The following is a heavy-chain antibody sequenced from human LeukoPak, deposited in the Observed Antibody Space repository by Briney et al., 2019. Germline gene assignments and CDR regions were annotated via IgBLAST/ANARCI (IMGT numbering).Heavy chain of an antibody. Sequence: SETLSLTCAVYGGSFSGYYWSWIRQTPGKGMEWIGEINDSGRTNYNPSLMSRVTVSVDTSKNQFSLRLTSVTATDTAVYYCARRWNYGRNYYIDVWGKGATVSVSS. CDR3: ARRWNYGRNYYIDV. CDR2: INDSGRT. CDR1: GGSFSGYY. V-gene: IGHV4-34*01. D-gene: IGHD1-7*01. J-gene: IGHJ6*03.